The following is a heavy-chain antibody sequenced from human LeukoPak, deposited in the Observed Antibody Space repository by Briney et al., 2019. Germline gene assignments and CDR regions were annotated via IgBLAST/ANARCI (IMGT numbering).Heavy chain of an antibody. CDR1: GFTLSSYA. J-gene: IGHJ5*02. CDR3: ARDRKDWKSRWFDP. D-gene: IGHD1-1*01. Sequence: GGSLRLSCAASGFTLSSYAMHWVRQAPGKGLEWVAVISYDGSNKYYADSVKGRFTISRDNSKNTLYLQMNSLRAEDTAVYYCARDRKDWKSRWFDPWGQGTLVTVSS. CDR2: ISYDGSNK. V-gene: IGHV3-30*04.